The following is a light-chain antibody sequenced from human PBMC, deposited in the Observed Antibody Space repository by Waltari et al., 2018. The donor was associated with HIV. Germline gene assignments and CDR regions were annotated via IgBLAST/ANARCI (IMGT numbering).Light chain of an antibody. Sequence: QSALTQPASVSGSPGQSITISCTGTSSDGGGYNDVSWYQQHPGKAPKLMIYEVSNRPSGVSNRFSGSKSGNTASLTISGLQAEDEADYYCSSYTSSSTQVFGGGTKVTVL. J-gene: IGLJ3*02. CDR2: EVS. CDR3: SSYTSSSTQV. CDR1: SSDGGGYND. V-gene: IGLV2-14*03.